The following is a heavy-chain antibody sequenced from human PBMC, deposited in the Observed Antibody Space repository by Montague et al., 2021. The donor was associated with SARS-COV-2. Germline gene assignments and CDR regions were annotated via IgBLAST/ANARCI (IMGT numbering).Heavy chain of an antibody. V-gene: IGHV4-4*07. D-gene: IGHD3-16*01. CDR3: VRDGGNWYYFDY. CDR2: IYASGST. J-gene: IGHJ4*02. Sequence: SETLSLTCSISGVSITSYYWSWVRQPAGKGLEWIGHIYASGSTNYSPSLKSRVRLSIDNPKNQFSLKLEPLTAADTAVYYCVRDGGNWYYFDYWGQGALVTVSS. CDR1: GVSITSYY.